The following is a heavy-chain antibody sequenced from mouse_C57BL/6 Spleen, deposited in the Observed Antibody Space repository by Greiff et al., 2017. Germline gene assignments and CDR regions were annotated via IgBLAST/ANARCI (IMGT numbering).Heavy chain of an antibody. J-gene: IGHJ2*01. D-gene: IGHD2-2*01. Sequence: VQLQQSGAELVRPGASVKLSCTASGFNIKDDYMHWVKQRPEKGLAWIGWIDPENGDTEYASKFQGKATLTAYTSSNTADLQLRSLTSEDTAVYYCTTKQGYGYEPYYVDYWGQGTTLTVSS. V-gene: IGHV14-4*01. CDR1: GFNIKDDY. CDR3: TTKQGYGYEPYYVDY. CDR2: IDPENGDT.